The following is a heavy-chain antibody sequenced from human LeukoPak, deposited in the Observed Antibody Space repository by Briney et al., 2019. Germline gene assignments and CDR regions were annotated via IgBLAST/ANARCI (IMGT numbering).Heavy chain of an antibody. V-gene: IGHV4-39*01. J-gene: IGHJ4*02. CDR1: GDSITSSSHY. CDR2: KSSSGST. Sequence: SETLSLTCTVSGDSITSSSHYWAWIRQPPGKGLEWLGSKSSSGSTYYNPSLKNRVILSVDTSKNQFSLRLTSVTAADTAVYYCARHSGTSGYWPRPSDCWGQGTLVTVSS. D-gene: IGHD3-22*01. CDR3: ARHSGTSGYWPRPSDC.